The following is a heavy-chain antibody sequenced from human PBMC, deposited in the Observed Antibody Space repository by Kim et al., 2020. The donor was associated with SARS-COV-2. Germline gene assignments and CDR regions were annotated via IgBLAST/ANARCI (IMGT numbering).Heavy chain of an antibody. Sequence: YGDFVKGRFTMSRDTARNSLSLQMNSLRIEDTAMYYCAALDSAQVPGGIWGRGTLVTVSS. CDR3: AALDSAQVPGGI. V-gene: IGHV3-7*01. D-gene: IGHD3-10*01. J-gene: IGHJ4*02.